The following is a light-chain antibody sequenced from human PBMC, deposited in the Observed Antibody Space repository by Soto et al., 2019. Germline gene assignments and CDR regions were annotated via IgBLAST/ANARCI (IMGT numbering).Light chain of an antibody. Sequence: EVVLTQSPGALSLSPGDTATLSCRASQSVTNNLLAWYQHKAGQAPRLLIYGGYGRAIGFRAAGVPDRFSGSGSGTDFTLTINRLEPEDVAVYYCQQYAFSPWTFGQGTKVEVK. CDR2: GGY. CDR3: QQYAFSPWT. J-gene: IGKJ1*01. V-gene: IGKV3-20*01. CDR1: QSVTNNL.